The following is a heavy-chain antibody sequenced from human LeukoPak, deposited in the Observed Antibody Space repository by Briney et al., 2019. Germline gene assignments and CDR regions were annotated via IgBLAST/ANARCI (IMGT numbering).Heavy chain of an antibody. D-gene: IGHD3-3*01. Sequence: GGSLRLSCAASGFTFSCYSMNWVRQAPGKGLEWVSFISSSRSYIYYADSVKGRFTISRASTEKSLYLQMNSLRVEDTAVYYCARDTDDFQGLDIWGQGTVVTVSS. V-gene: IGHV3-21*01. J-gene: IGHJ3*02. CDR2: ISSSRSYI. CDR3: ARDTDDFQGLDI. CDR1: GFTFSCYS.